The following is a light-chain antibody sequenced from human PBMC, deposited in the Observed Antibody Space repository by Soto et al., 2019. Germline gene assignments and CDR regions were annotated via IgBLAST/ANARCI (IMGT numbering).Light chain of an antibody. CDR1: SSDVDIFKY. CDR3: SSSAGSKISGVL. V-gene: IGLV2-8*01. Sequence: QSALTQPPSASGSPGQSVTISCTGPSSDVDIFKYVSWYRQHPGKAPKLIIYEVTKRPSGVPDRFSGSKSGNTASLTVAGLQAEDEADYYCSSSAGSKISGVLFGGGTKLTVL. J-gene: IGLJ2*01. CDR2: EVT.